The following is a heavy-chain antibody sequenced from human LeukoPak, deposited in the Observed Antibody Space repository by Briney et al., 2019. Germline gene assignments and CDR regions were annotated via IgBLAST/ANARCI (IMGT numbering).Heavy chain of an antibody. CDR3: AREGGVRSSWYINYYYGMDV. Sequence: KPSETLSLTCAVYGGSFSSYYWSWIRQPPGKGLEWIGEINHSGSTNYNPSLKSRVTISVDTSKNQSSLKLSSVTAADTAVYYCAREGGVRSSWYINYYYGMDVWGKGTTVTVSS. V-gene: IGHV4-34*01. D-gene: IGHD6-13*01. J-gene: IGHJ6*04. CDR2: INHSGST. CDR1: GGSFSSYY.